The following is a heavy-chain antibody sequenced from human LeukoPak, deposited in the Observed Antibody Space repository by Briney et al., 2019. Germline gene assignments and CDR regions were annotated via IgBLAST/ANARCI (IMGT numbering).Heavy chain of an antibody. D-gene: IGHD3-9*01. Sequence: GASVKVSCKASGGTFSSYAISWVRQAPGQGLEWMGGIIPIFGTANYAQKFQGRVTITADESTSTAYMELSRLRSDDTAVYYCARTPINFDWLLFLVYWGQGTLVTVSS. CDR3: ARTPINFDWLLFLVY. CDR1: GGTFSSYA. J-gene: IGHJ4*02. CDR2: IIPIFGTA. V-gene: IGHV1-69*01.